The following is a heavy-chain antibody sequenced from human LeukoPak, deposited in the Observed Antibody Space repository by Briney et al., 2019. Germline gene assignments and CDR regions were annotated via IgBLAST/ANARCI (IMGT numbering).Heavy chain of an antibody. CDR3: ASAYCGGDCYSRFDY. Sequence: ASVKVSCKASGGTYRSYAISWVRQAPGQGLEWVGCINPNSGGTKYAQKFQGRVTMTRDTAMSTEYMELSRLRSEDTAVYYCASAYCGGDCYSRFDYWGQGTLVTVSS. D-gene: IGHD2-21*02. CDR2: INPNSGGT. CDR1: GGTYRSYA. V-gene: IGHV1-2*02. J-gene: IGHJ4*02.